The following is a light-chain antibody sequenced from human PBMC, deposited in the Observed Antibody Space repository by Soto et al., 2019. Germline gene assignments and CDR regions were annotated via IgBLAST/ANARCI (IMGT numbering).Light chain of an antibody. CDR2: APS. Sequence: DIQLTQSPSFLSASVGDRVTITCRASQGISSYLAWYQQKPGKAPKLLIYAPSTLQSGVPSRFSGSGSGTEFTLTISSLQPEDFATYDCQQLNSYPQTFGQGTKLEIK. J-gene: IGKJ2*01. CDR1: QGISSY. V-gene: IGKV1-9*01. CDR3: QQLNSYPQT.